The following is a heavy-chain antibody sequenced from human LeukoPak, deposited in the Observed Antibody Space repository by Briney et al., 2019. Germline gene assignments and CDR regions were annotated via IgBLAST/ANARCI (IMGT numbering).Heavy chain of an antibody. J-gene: IGHJ4*02. CDR3: ARDLTDLYYYDSSGSSFDY. D-gene: IGHD3-22*01. CDR2: IIPIFGTA. Sequence: GASVKVSCKASGGTFSSYAISWVRQAPGQGLEWMGGIIPIFGTANYAQKFQGRVTITADESTSTAYMELSSLRSDDTAVYYCARDLTDLYYYDSSGSSFDYWGQGTLVTVSS. CDR1: GGTFSSYA. V-gene: IGHV1-69*01.